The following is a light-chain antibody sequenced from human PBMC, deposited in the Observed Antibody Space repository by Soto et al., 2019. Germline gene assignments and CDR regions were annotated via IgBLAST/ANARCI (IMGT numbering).Light chain of an antibody. J-gene: IGKJ1*01. Sequence: DIQMTQSPSTLSASVGGRVTITCRASQSISSWLAWYQQKPGKAPKLLIYKASSLESGVPSRFSGSGSGTEFTLTISSLQPDDFATYYCQQYSAYSAFGQGTKVDIK. CDR1: QSISSW. CDR2: KAS. CDR3: QQYSAYSA. V-gene: IGKV1-5*03.